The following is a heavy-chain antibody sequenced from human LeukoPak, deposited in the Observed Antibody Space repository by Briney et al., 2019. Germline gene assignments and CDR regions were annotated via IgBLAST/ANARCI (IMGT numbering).Heavy chain of an antibody. D-gene: IGHD1-26*01. V-gene: IGHV4-34*01. Sequence: SETLSLTCTVYGGSFSGYYWSWIRQPPGRGLEWIGEINHSGSINYNPSLKSRVTLSVDTSNNQFSLKLSSVTAADTAVYYCARARSGKWGFDYWGQGTLVTVSS. CDR2: INHSGSI. J-gene: IGHJ4*02. CDR3: ARARSGKWGFDY. CDR1: GGSFSGYY.